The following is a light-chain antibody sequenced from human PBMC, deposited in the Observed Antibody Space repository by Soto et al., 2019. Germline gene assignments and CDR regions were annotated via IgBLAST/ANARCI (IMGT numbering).Light chain of an antibody. V-gene: IGLV2-14*01. Sequence: QSALTQPASVSGSPGQSITIFCSGTSSDVGAYKFVSWYRHHPGKAPQVMIYEVSNRPSGVSNRFSGSKSGNTASLTISGLQPEDEGDYYCSSYTSTGTPWVFGGGTKVTVL. J-gene: IGLJ3*02. CDR1: SSDVGAYKF. CDR2: EVS. CDR3: SSYTSTGTPWV.